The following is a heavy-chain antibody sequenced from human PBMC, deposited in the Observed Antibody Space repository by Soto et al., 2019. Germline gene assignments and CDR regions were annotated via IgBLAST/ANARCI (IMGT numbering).Heavy chain of an antibody. CDR2: IYYSGTT. J-gene: IGHJ5*02. Sequence: SETLSLTCTVSGGSISSSSYYWVWIRQPPRKGLEWIGSIYYSGTTYYNPSLKSRVTISVDTSKNQFSLKLRSVTAADTAVYYCARQPPDYLGSVGWFDPWGQGTLVTVSS. D-gene: IGHD1-26*01. CDR3: ARQPPDYLGSVGWFDP. V-gene: IGHV4-39*01. CDR1: GGSISSSSYY.